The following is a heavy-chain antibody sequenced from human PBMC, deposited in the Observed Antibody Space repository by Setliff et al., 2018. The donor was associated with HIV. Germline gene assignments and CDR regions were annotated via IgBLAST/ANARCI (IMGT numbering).Heavy chain of an antibody. D-gene: IGHD3-3*01. Sequence: SETLSLTCTVSGGSMSSSGPGYYWGWVRQTPGGGLEWIGSVYYRGRTYYNPSLKGRVTISVDTSKNQLSLRLTSMAAADTAMYYCARSQPDTIFGVVTFDCWGQGKMVTVSS. CDR3: ARSQPDTIFGVVTFDC. CDR2: VYYRGRT. V-gene: IGHV4-39*01. J-gene: IGHJ4*02. CDR1: GGSMSSSGPGYY.